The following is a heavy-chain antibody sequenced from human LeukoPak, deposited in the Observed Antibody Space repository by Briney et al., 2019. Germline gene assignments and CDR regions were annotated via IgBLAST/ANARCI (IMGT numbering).Heavy chain of an antibody. D-gene: IGHD4-17*01. CDR3: ARASDYGDYGIDY. J-gene: IGHJ4*02. CDR1: GFTFSGYE. Sequence: GGSLRLSCAASGFTFSGYEMNWVRQAPGKGLEWVSYISSSGTTKYYADSVKGRFTISRYNAKNSLYLQMNSLRAEDTAVYHCARASDYGDYGIDYWGQGTLVTVSS. CDR2: ISSSGTTK. V-gene: IGHV3-48*03.